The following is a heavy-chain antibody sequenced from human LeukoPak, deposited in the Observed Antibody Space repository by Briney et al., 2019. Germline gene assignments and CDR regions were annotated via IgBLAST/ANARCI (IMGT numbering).Heavy chain of an antibody. Sequence: PSETLSLTCTVSGGSISSSSYYWGWIRQPPGKGLEWIGCIYYIGSTHYNPSLKSRVTISVDTSKNQFSLKLSSVTAADTAVYYCARGTIVGTPHGMDVWGQGTTVTVSS. CDR2: IYYIGST. D-gene: IGHD1-26*01. V-gene: IGHV4-39*07. J-gene: IGHJ6*02. CDR1: GGSISSSSYY. CDR3: ARGTIVGTPHGMDV.